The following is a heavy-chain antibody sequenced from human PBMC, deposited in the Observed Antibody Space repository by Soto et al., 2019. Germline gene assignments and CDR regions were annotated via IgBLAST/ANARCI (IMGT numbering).Heavy chain of an antibody. J-gene: IGHJ5*02. CDR1: NYAFTSYG. Sequence: QVQLLQSGAEVKKPGASVKVSCRASNYAFTSYGILWVRQAPGQVLEWMVWISAGKGNTNYAQRFQDRITLTTDTSTSTDYMELRSLRSADTAIYYCARDAFQSSSYPLNWFDPWGQGTLVTVSS. CDR3: ARDAFQSSSYPLNWFDP. D-gene: IGHD6-6*01. CDR2: ISAGKGNT. V-gene: IGHV1-18*01.